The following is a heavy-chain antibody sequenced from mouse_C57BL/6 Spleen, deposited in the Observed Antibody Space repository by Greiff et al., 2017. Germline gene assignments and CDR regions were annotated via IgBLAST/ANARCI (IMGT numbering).Heavy chain of an antibody. J-gene: IGHJ1*03. V-gene: IGHV1-59*01. Sequence: QVPLQQPGAELVRPGTSVKLSCKASGYTFTSYWMHWVKQRPGQGLEWIGVIDPSDSYTNYNQKFKGKATLTVVTSSSTAYMQLSSLTSEDSAVYYCASPIYYGSSYWYFDVWGTGTTVTVSS. CDR1: GYTFTSYW. CDR2: IDPSDSYT. D-gene: IGHD1-1*01. CDR3: ASPIYYGSSYWYFDV.